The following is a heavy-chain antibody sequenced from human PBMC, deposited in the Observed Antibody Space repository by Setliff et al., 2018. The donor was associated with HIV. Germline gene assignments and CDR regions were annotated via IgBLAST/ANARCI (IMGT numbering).Heavy chain of an antibody. Sequence: PSETLSLTCTVSGGSISNSRYYWSWIRQPPGKGLEWIGSIYYSGSTYYNPSLKSRVTISMDTSKNQFSLRLSSVTAADTAVYYCARGESWAWELHAVWGQGTLVTVSS. J-gene: IGHJ4*02. D-gene: IGHD1-26*01. CDR3: ARGESWAWELHAV. CDR1: GGSISNSRYY. CDR2: IYYSGST. V-gene: IGHV4-39*07.